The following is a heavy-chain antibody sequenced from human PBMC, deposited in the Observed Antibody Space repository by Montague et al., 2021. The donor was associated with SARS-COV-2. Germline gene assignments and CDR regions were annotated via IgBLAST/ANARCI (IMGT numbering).Heavy chain of an antibody. CDR1: GGSISSGGYY. J-gene: IGHJ6*02. Sequence: TLSLTCTVSGGSISSGGYYWSWIRQHPGKGLEWIGYIYYSGSTYYNPSLKSRVTISVDTSKNQFSLKLRSVTAAGTAVYYCARGGSYSSGWYGVDYYYGMDVWGQGTTVTVSS. V-gene: IGHV4-31*03. CDR3: ARGGSYSSGWYGVDYYYGMDV. D-gene: IGHD6-19*01. CDR2: IYYSGST.